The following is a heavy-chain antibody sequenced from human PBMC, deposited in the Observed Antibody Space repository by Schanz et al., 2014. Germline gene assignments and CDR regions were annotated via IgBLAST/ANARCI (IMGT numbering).Heavy chain of an antibody. CDR1: GFTLSNYA. V-gene: IGHV3-23*01. CDR3: ARDRRNADLDY. J-gene: IGHJ4*02. D-gene: IGHD1-1*01. CDR2: LSEGGGGT. Sequence: ESGGGLAQPGGSLRLSCAASGFTLSNYAMSWVRQAPGKGLEWVSALSEGGGGTHYADSVRGRFTISRDNAKNSLYLEMNSLRAEDTALYYCARDRRNADLDYWGQGTLVTVSS.